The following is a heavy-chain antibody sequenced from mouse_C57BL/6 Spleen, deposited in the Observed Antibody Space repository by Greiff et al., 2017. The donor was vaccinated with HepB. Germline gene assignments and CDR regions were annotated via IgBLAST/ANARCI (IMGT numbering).Heavy chain of an antibody. CDR2: IDPNSGGT. J-gene: IGHJ3*01. CDR3: AREYYGSSSSFAY. CDR1: GYTFTRSW. D-gene: IGHD1-1*01. Sequence: VKQSCKASGYTFTRSWMHWVKQRPGRGLEWIGRIDPNSGGTKYTEKFKSTATLTVAKPSSTAYMQISSLTSEDSAVSYCAREYYGSSSSFAYWGQGTRVTVSA. V-gene: IGHV1-72*01.